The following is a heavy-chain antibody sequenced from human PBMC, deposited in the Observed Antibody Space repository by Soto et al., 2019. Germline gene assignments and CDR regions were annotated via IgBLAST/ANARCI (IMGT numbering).Heavy chain of an antibody. CDR3: ASFQYNWNYAPWNYYYLDV. J-gene: IGHJ6*03. Sequence: QVQLVQSGAEVKKPGASVKVSCKASGYTFTRYDINWVRQATGQGLEWMGWMNPNRGNTGYAQKFQGRATMTRNTSISTAYMELSSLRSEDTAVYYCASFQYNWNYAPWNYYYLDVWGTGTTVTVSS. CDR2: MNPNRGNT. D-gene: IGHD1-7*01. CDR1: GYTFTRYD. V-gene: IGHV1-8*01.